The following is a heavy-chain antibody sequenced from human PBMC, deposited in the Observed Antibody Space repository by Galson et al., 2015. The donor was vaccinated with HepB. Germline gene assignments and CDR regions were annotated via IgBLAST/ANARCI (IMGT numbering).Heavy chain of an antibody. D-gene: IGHD6-19*01. CDR2: ISAYNGNT. V-gene: IGHV1-18*04. Sequence: SVKVSCKASGYTFTSCGISWVRQAPGQGLEWMGWISAYNGNTNYAQKLQGRVTMTTDTSTSTAYMELRSLRSDDTAVYYCARKAGGGWYVYAFDIWGQGTMVTVSS. J-gene: IGHJ3*02. CDR1: GYTFTSCG. CDR3: ARKAGGGWYVYAFDI.